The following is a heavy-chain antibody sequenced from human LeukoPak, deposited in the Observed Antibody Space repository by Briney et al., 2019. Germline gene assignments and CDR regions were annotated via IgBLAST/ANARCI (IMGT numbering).Heavy chain of an antibody. CDR3: ARLTRVSGWYGFDY. CDR2: IYYSGST. V-gene: IGHV4-61*02. J-gene: IGHJ4*02. Sequence: PSETLSLTCTVSGGSISSGSYYWSWIRQPAGKGLEWIGRIYYSGSTNYNPSLRSRVTISVDTSKNQFSLKLRSVTAADTAVYYCARLTRVSGWYGFDYWGQGTLVTVSS. D-gene: IGHD6-19*01. CDR1: GGSISSGSYY.